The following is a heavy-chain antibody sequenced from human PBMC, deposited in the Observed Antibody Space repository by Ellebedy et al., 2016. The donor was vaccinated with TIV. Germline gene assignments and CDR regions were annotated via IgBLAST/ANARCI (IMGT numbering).Heavy chain of an antibody. Sequence: AASVKVSCKASGYTFTGYYMHWVRQAPGQGLEWMGWISAHNGNTNYAQKLQGGVTMTTDTFTSTAYMELRSLRSDDTAVYYCARYCNSTTCSNWFDPWGQGTLVTVSS. CDR1: GYTFTGYY. V-gene: IGHV1-18*04. J-gene: IGHJ5*02. CDR3: ARYCNSTTCSNWFDP. CDR2: ISAHNGNT. D-gene: IGHD2-2*01.